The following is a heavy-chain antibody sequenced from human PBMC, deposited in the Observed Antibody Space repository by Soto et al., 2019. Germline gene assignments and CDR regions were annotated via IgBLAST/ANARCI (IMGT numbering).Heavy chain of an antibody. CDR2: IVVGSGNT. CDR1: GFTFSSSA. Sequence: ASVKVSCKASGFTFSSSAVQWVRQARGQRLEWIGWIVVGSGNTDYAQKFQERVTITRDMSTSTAYMELSSLRSEDTAVYYCAADKGYSYGYGTYWGQRTLVTVSS. CDR3: AADKGYSYGYGTY. J-gene: IGHJ4*02. V-gene: IGHV1-58*01. D-gene: IGHD5-18*01.